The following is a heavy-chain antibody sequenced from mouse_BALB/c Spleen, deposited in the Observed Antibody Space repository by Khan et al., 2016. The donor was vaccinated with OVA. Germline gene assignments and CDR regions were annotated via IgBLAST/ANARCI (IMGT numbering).Heavy chain of an antibody. CDR3: YYYGSSFAY. Sequence: EVELVESGGGLVQPKGSLKLSCAASGSTFTTFAMHWVRQAPGKGLEWIARIRTKSNNYATYYADSVKDRFTISRDDSQSMLYLQMKNLKIEDTAMYYCYYYGSSFAYWGQGTLVTVSA. CDR1: GSTFTTFA. CDR2: IRTKSNNYAT. D-gene: IGHD1-1*01. V-gene: IGHV10-1*02. J-gene: IGHJ3*01.